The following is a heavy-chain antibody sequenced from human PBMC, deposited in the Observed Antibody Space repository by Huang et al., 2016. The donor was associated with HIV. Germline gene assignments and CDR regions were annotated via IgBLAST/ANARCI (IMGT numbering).Heavy chain of an antibody. V-gene: IGHV4-34*02. CDR3: ARGRDTTEMDTVDDALDV. Sequence: QVRLQQWGGGLVRPSETLSRTCAVYGGPFSTHYWSWIRQSPGTGLEWIAEIKYNGHANFNPSLRSRVSSAVDTSKNQFSLNVTSVTAADTAIYYCARGRDTTEMDTVDDALDVWDQGTLVIVSS. CDR2: IKYNGHA. D-gene: IGHD1-1*01. CDR1: GGPFSTHY. J-gene: IGHJ3*01.